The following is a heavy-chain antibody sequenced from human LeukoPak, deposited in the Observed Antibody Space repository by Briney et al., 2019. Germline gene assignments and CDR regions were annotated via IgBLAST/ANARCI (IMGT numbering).Heavy chain of an antibody. Sequence: SVKVSCKTSGGTFSSYAISWVRQAPGQGLEWMGGIIPIFGTANYAQKFQGRVTITADESTSTAYMELSSLRSEDTAVYYCARSPLSCSGGSCYFLHWFDPWGQGTLVTVSS. CDR2: IIPIFGTA. V-gene: IGHV1-69*13. J-gene: IGHJ5*02. D-gene: IGHD2-15*01. CDR1: GGTFSSYA. CDR3: ARSPLSCSGGSCYFLHWFDP.